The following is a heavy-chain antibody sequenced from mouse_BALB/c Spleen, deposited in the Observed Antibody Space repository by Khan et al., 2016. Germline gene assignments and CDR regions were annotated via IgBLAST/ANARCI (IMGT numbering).Heavy chain of an antibody. J-gene: IGHJ1*01. V-gene: IGHV5-4*02. CDR3: ARTYGNYGYVDV. D-gene: IGHD1-1*02. Sequence: EVELVESGGGLVKPGGSLKLSCAASGFTFSDYYMYWVRQTPEKRLEWVATISDGGAYTYYPDSVKGRFTISRDNAKNNLYLQMSSLKSEDTAMYDCARTYGNYGYVDVWGEGTTVTVSS. CDR2: ISDGGAYT. CDR1: GFTFSDYY.